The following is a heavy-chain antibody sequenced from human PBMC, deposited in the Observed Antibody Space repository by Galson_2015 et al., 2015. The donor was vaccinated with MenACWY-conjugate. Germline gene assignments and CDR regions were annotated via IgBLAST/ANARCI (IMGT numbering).Heavy chain of an antibody. CDR3: ARLGGDYRTSSHFAY. CDR2: INSDGRST. D-gene: IGHD2-21*02. CDR1: GFTFSTYW. J-gene: IGHJ4*02. Sequence: LRLSCAASGFTFSTYWLHWVRQAPWKGLVWVSRINSDGRSTSYADSVKGRFTISRDNAKNTLYLQMNSLRAEDTAVYYCARLGGDYRTSSHFAYGSQITLGTVSS. V-gene: IGHV3-74*01.